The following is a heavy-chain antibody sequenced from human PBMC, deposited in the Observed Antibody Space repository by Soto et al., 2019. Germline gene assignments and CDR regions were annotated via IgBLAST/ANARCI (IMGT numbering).Heavy chain of an antibody. CDR1: GFTFSSYA. CDR3: AKSFSGWYYFDY. D-gene: IGHD6-19*01. Sequence: EVQLLESGGGLVQPGGSLRLSRVASGFTFSSYAMSWARQAPGEGLERVSAIGGSGDSTYYADSAKGRFTISRDNSKNRLYLQMNSLRAEDTSVYHCAKSFSGWYYFDYWGQGSLVTVSS. J-gene: IGHJ4*02. V-gene: IGHV3-23*01. CDR2: IGGSGDST.